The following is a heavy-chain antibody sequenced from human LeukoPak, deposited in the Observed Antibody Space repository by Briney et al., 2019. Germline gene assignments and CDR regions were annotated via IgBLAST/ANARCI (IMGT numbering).Heavy chain of an antibody. CDR3: ARGRFDIVSGYYADY. D-gene: IGHD3-9*01. CDR2: IYYSGTT. J-gene: IGHJ4*02. V-gene: IGHV4-59*01. CDR1: GGSMSSYY. Sequence: SETLSLTCTVSGGSMSSYYWNWIRQPPGKGLEWIAYIYYSGTTTYNPSLKSRVTISVDAYRKHFSLKLTSVTAADTAVYYCARGRFDIVSGYYADYWGQGTLVTVSS.